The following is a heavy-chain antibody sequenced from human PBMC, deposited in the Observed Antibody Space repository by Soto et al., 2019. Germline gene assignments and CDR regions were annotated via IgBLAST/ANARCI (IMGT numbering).Heavy chain of an antibody. D-gene: IGHD6-19*01. Sequence: PGGSLRLSCAASGFTFSSYDMHWVRQATGKGLEWVSAIGTAGDTYYPGSVKGRFTISRENAKNSLYLQMNSLRAEDTAVYYCARGPEKAVAGTNWFDPWGQGTLVTVSS. J-gene: IGHJ5*02. CDR1: GFTFSSYD. CDR2: IGTAGDT. CDR3: ARGPEKAVAGTNWFDP. V-gene: IGHV3-13*01.